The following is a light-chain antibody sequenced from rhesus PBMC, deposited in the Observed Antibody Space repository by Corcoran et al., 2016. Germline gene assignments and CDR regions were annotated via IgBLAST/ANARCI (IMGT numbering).Light chain of an antibody. CDR2: GAS. V-gene: IGKV3-10*01. Sequence: QVILTQSPATLSLSPGERATLSCRASQRVSSYLAWYQQKPGQAPRLLIYGASRRATGIPDRFRGSGSGTDFTRTISSLEPEDVGVYHCCQHSSGYSFGQWTKVEIK. CDR3: CQHSSGYS. CDR1: QRVSSY. J-gene: IGKJ2*01.